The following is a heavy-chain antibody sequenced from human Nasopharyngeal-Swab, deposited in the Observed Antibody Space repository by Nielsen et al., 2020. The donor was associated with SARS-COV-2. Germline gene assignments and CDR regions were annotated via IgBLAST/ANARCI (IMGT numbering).Heavy chain of an antibody. CDR2: ISGSGGST. J-gene: IGHJ4*02. V-gene: IGHV3-23*01. CDR3: ARDMGRDGYNYPFDY. Sequence: VRQAPGKGLEWVSAISGSGGSTYYADSVKGRFTISRDNSKNTLYLQMNSLRAEDTAVFYCARDMGRDGYNYPFDYWGQGTLVTVSS. D-gene: IGHD5-24*01.